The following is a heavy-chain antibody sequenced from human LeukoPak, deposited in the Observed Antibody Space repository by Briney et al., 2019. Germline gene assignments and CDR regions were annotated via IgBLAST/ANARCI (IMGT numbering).Heavy chain of an antibody. CDR2: INPNSGGT. Sequence: ASVKVSCKASGYTFIGYYMHWVRQAPGQGLGWMGWINPNSGGTNYAQKFQGRVTMTRDTSISTAYMELSRLRSDDTAVYYCARIIAAAGRPINWGQGTLVTVSS. CDR3: ARIIAAAGRPIN. D-gene: IGHD6-13*01. J-gene: IGHJ4*02. V-gene: IGHV1-2*02. CDR1: GYTFIGYY.